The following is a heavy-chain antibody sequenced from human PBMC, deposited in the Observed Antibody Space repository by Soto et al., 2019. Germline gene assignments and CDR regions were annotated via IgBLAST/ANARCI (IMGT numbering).Heavy chain of an antibody. J-gene: IGHJ4*02. V-gene: IGHV4-31*03. CDR3: ARDFSMVIVAPGY. CDR2: IYYSGST. Sequence: SETLSLTCTVSGGSISSGGYYWSWIRQHPGKGLEWIGHIYYSGSTYYNPSLKSRVTISVDTSKNTVYLQINALRAEDTAVYYCARDFSMVIVAPGYWGQGTLVTVSS. CDR1: GGSISSGGYY. D-gene: IGHD5-12*01.